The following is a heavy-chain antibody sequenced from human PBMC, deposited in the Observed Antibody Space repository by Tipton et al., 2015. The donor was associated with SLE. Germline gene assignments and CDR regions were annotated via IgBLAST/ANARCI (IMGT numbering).Heavy chain of an antibody. CDR1: GGSISGYY. V-gene: IGHV4-59*07. CDR3: ARLEFSSWGWFDP. D-gene: IGHD6-6*01. J-gene: IGHJ5*02. CDR2: VYHSGIT. Sequence: TLSLTCSVSGGSISGYYWSWIRQPPGKGLEWIGYVYHSGITNYNPSLKSRVTMSVDTSKNQFSLKLNSVTAADTAIYYCARLEFSSWGWFDPWGQGTLFTVSS.